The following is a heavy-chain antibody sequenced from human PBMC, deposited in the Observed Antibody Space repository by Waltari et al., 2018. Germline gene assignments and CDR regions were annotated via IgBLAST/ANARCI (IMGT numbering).Heavy chain of an antibody. J-gene: IGHJ4*02. CDR3: ARDRAFIYGDYRGVDY. CDR2: INPNSGGT. D-gene: IGHD4-17*01. V-gene: IGHV1-2*02. CDR1: GYTFTGYY. Sequence: QVQLVQSGAEVKKPGASVKVSCKASGYTFTGYYMHWVRQAPGQGLEWMGWINPNSGGTNYAQKFQGRVTMTRDTSISTAYMELSRLRSDDTAVYYCARDRAFIYGDYRGVDYWGQGTLVTVSS.